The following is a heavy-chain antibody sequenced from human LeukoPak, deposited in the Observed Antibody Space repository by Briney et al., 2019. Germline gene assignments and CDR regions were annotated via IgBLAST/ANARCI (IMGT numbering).Heavy chain of an antibody. Sequence: PSETLSLTCTVSGGSISSSSYYWGWIRQPPGKGLEWIGSIYYSGSTYYNPSLKSRVTISVDTSKNQFSLKLSSVTAADTAVYYCARGVAAAGRFDYWGQGTLVTVSS. J-gene: IGHJ4*02. CDR1: GGSISSSSYY. V-gene: IGHV4-39*07. D-gene: IGHD6-13*01. CDR2: IYYSGST. CDR3: ARGVAAAGRFDY.